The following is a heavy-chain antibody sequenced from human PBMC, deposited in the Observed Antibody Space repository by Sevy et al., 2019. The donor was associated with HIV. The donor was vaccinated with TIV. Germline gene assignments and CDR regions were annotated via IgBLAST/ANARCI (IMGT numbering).Heavy chain of an antibody. J-gene: IGHJ3*02. CDR2: IVVGSGNT. CDR3: AAYRVGMATMAAFDI. CDR1: GFTFTSSA. Sequence: ASVKVSFKASGFTFTSSAMQWVRQARGQRLEWIGWIVVGSGNTNYAQKFQERVTITRDMSTSTAYMELSSLRSEDMAECYCAAYRVGMATMAAFDIWGQGTMVTVSS. V-gene: IGHV1-58*02. D-gene: IGHD5-12*01.